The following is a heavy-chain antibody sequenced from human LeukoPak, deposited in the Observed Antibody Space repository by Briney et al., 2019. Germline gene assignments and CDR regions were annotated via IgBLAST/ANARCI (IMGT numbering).Heavy chain of an antibody. CDR1: GGSFSGYY. V-gene: IGHV4-34*01. J-gene: IGHJ4*02. Sequence: SETLSLTCAVYGGSFSGYYWSWIRQPPGKGLEWIGEINHSGSTNYNPSLKSRVTITVDTSKNQFSLKLSSVTAADTAVYYCARVRDAPYYFDYWGQGTLVTVSS. D-gene: IGHD2-21*02. CDR2: INHSGST. CDR3: ARVRDAPYYFDY.